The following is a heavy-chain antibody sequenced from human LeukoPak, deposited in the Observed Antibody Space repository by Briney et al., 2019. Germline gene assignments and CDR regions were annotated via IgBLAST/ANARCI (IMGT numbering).Heavy chain of an antibody. CDR1: GFTFSSNG. J-gene: IGHJ4*02. CDR2: ISYEGSNK. D-gene: IGHD1-14*01. V-gene: IGHV3-30*18. CDR3: AKVLGGYAAKPLDY. Sequence: PGRSRRLSCAASGFTFSSNGMHWCRQAPGKGREWVAVISYEGSNKYYADSVKGRFTISRDNSKHTLYLQMNSLRAEDTAVYYCAKVLGGYAAKPLDYWGQGNLVSVSS.